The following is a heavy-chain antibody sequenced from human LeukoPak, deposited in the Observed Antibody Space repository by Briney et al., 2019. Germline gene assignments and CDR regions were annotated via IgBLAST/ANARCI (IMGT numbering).Heavy chain of an antibody. CDR1: GGSISSYY. V-gene: IGHV4-59*08. Sequence: PSETLSLTCTVSGGSISSYYWSWIRQPPGKGLEWIGYIYYSGSTNYNPSLKSRVTISVDTSKNQFSLKPSSVTAADTAVYYCARLPYYYGMDVWGQGTTVTVSS. CDR2: IYYSGST. J-gene: IGHJ6*02. CDR3: ARLPYYYGMDV.